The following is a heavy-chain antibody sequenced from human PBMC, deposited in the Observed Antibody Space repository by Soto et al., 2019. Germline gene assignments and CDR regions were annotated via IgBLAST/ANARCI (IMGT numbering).Heavy chain of an antibody. CDR1: GGSISSYY. J-gene: IGHJ3*02. D-gene: IGHD3-3*01. V-gene: IGHV4-59*01. Sequence: SETLSLTCTVSGGSISSYYWSWIRQPPGKGLEWIGYIYYSGSTNYNPSLKSRVTISVDTSKNQFSLKLSSVTAADTAVYYCARANTRSYYDLPDAFDIWGQGTMVTVSS. CDR3: ARANTRSYYDLPDAFDI. CDR2: IYYSGST.